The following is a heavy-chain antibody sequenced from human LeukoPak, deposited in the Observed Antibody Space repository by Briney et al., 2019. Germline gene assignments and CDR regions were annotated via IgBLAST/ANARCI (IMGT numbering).Heavy chain of an antibody. Sequence: SETLSLTCTVSGGSISSSSYYWGWIRQPPGKGLEWIGSIYYSGSTYYNPSLKSRVTISVDTSKNQFSLKLSSVTAADTAVYYCAREKRAEYYYGSGTHPWGQGTLVTVSS. CDR1: GGSISSSSYY. CDR2: IYYSGST. V-gene: IGHV4-39*07. CDR3: AREKRAEYYYGSGTHP. J-gene: IGHJ5*02. D-gene: IGHD3-10*01.